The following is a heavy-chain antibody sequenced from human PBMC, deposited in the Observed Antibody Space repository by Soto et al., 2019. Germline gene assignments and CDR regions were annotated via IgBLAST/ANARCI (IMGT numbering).Heavy chain of an antibody. CDR1: GGSFSGYY. D-gene: IGHD3-3*01. V-gene: IGHV4-34*01. CDR3: ARGALRFLEWLDFSFHFDY. J-gene: IGHJ4*02. CDR2: INHSGST. Sequence: SETLSLTCAVYGGSFSGYYWSWIRQPPGKGLEWIGEINHSGSTNYNPSLKSRVTISVDTSKNQFSLKLSSVTAADTAVYYCARGALRFLEWLDFSFHFDYWGQGTLVTVSS.